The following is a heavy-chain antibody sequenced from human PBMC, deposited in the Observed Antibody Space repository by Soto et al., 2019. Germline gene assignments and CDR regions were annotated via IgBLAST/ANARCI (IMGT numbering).Heavy chain of an antibody. D-gene: IGHD6-19*01. CDR1: GFTVSSNY. CDR3: GLSYYYYMDV. Sequence: GGSLRLSCAASGFTVSSNYMSWVRQAPGKGLEWVSVIYSGGSTYYADSVKGRFTISRDNSKNTLYLQMNSLRAEDTAVYYCGLSYYYYMDVWGKGTTVTVSS. V-gene: IGHV3-66*01. J-gene: IGHJ6*03. CDR2: IYSGGST.